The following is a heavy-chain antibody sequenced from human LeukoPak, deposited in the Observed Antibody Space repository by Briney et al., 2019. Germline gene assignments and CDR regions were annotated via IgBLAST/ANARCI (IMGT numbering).Heavy chain of an antibody. V-gene: IGHV1-2*02. Sequence: ASVKVSCKAFGYSFTDYYVHWVRQAPGQGPEWMGCINPNTGDTKYAQNFQGRVTMTRDTSISSAYMEVKSLGSDDTAVYYCARDLEFYNVLTGYYIPSFDYWGQGTQVTVSS. CDR3: ARDLEFYNVLTGYYIPSFDY. CDR2: INPNTGDT. D-gene: IGHD3-9*01. J-gene: IGHJ4*02. CDR1: GYSFTDYY.